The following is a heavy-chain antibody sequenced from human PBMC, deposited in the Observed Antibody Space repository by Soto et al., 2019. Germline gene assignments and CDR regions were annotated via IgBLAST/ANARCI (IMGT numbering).Heavy chain of an antibody. V-gene: IGHV3-30-3*01. D-gene: IGHD3-22*01. CDR3: ARDHYYDSSGYTDY. Sequence: PGGSLSLSCAASGFTFSSYAMHWVRPAPGKGLEWVAVISYDGSNKYYADSVKGRFTISRDNSKNTLYLQMNSLRAEDTAVYYCARDHYYDSSGYTDYWGQGTLVTVSS. CDR1: GFTFSSYA. J-gene: IGHJ4*02. CDR2: ISYDGSNK.